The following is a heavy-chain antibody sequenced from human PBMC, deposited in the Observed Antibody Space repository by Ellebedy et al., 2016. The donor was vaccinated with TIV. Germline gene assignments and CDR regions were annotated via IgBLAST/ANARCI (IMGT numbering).Heavy chain of an antibody. D-gene: IGHD2-2*01. CDR1: GFTFSSYA. V-gene: IGHV3-30*04. CDR3: ARDPSQYQLPIFFDY. CDR2: LWFDNR. Sequence: GGSLRLSCAASGFTFSSYALHWVRQAPGKGLEWVTGLWFDNRYYADSVKGRFTISRDNSKKKLYLQMNSLRAEDTAVYYCARDPSQYQLPIFFDYWGQGTQVTVSS. J-gene: IGHJ4*02.